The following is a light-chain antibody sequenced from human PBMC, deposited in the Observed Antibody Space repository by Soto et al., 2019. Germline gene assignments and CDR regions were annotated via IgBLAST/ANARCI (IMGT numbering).Light chain of an antibody. V-gene: IGKV3-20*01. CDR3: QQYVSSPRT. CDR1: QTVNTNY. CDR2: GTS. J-gene: IGKJ1*01. Sequence: EIVLTQSPGTLSLSPGEEATLSCRASQTVNTNYLAWYQQKAGQAPRLLIYGTSSRATGIPDRFRGSGSGTDFTLTISRLEPEDFAVYYCQQYVSSPRTFGQGTKVEIK.